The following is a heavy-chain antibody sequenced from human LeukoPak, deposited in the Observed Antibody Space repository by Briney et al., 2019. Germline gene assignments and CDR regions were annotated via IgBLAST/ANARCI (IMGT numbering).Heavy chain of an antibody. CDR2: IKQDGSEK. CDR1: GFMFSIYR. V-gene: IGHV3-7*03. Sequence: PGGSLRLSCAASGFMFSIYRMNWVRQAPGKGLEWVANIKQDGSEKHYVDSVKGRFTISRDNAKNSLYLQMNSLRAEDTAVYYCARAPLGSYDYWGQGTLVTVSS. J-gene: IGHJ4*02. CDR3: ARAPLGSYDY. D-gene: IGHD1-26*01.